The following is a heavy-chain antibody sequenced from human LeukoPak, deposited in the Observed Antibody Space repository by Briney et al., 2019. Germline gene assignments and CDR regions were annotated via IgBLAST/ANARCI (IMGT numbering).Heavy chain of an antibody. Sequence: PGGSLRLSCAASGFTFRNYAMSWVRQAPGKGLEWLSSVCGRDDSTYYADSVKGRFTISRDNSKNTLYLQMNSLRAEDTAVYYCAKWGDYDILTGYYDSDYWGQGTLVTVSS. CDR1: GFTFRNYA. V-gene: IGHV3-23*01. D-gene: IGHD3-9*01. CDR2: VCGRDDST. CDR3: AKWGDYDILTGYYDSDY. J-gene: IGHJ4*02.